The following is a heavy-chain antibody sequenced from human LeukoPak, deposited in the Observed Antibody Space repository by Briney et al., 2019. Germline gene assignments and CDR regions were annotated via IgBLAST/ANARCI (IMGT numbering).Heavy chain of an antibody. V-gene: IGHV1-2*02. Sequence: GASVKVSCKASGVTFSNFAISWVRQAPGQGLEWMGWINPNSGGTNYAQKFQGRVTMTRDTSISTAYMELSRLRSDDTAVYYCARVITMVRGVMPGDAFDIWGQGTMVTVSS. D-gene: IGHD3-10*01. CDR2: INPNSGGT. CDR1: GVTFSNFA. J-gene: IGHJ3*02. CDR3: ARVITMVRGVMPGDAFDI.